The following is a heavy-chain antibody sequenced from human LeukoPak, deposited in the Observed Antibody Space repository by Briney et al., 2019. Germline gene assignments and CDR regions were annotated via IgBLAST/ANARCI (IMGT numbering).Heavy chain of an antibody. J-gene: IGHJ6*03. CDR3: ARVYYGSGSLYYYYYYMDV. V-gene: IGHV3-53*01. Sequence: GGSLRHSCAASELTFSSHAMSWVRQARGKGVDGVSVTYSGGRTYYADSVKGRFTSPRDNSKNTLYLQMNSLRAEDTAVYYCARVYYGSGSLYYYYYYMDVWGKGTTVTISS. CDR2: TYSGGRT. D-gene: IGHD3-10*01. CDR1: ELTFSSHA.